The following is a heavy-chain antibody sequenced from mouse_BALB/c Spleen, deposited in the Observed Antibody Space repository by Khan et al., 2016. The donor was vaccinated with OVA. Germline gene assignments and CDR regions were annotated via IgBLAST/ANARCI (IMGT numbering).Heavy chain of an antibody. V-gene: IGHV5-6-5*01. CDR1: GFTFSSYA. CDR3: ARECYRYDEYYFDY. CDR2: ISSGGSN. D-gene: IGHD2-14*01. J-gene: IGHJ2*01. Sequence: EVELVESGGGSVKPGGSLKLSCAVSGFTFSSYAMSWVRQTPEKRLVWVASISSGGSNYYSDSVKGRFTISSDNARNILYLLLFSFRSEDMAMYFWARECYRYDEYYFDYWGQGTTLTVSS.